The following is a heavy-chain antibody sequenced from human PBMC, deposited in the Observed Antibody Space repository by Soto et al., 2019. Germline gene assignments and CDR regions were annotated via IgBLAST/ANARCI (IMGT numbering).Heavy chain of an antibody. Sequence: QVQLQESGPGLVKPSETLSLTCTVSGDSISSFYWSWVRQPPGKGLEWIGYIYYSGSTSYNPSLESAVTISVDTSENQFSLKLSSVTASDTAVYYCARLRRMTAITVSYYFDYWGQGTLVTVSS. CDR1: GDSISSFY. V-gene: IGHV4-59*01. CDR2: IYYSGST. CDR3: ARLRRMTAITVSYYFDY. J-gene: IGHJ4*02. D-gene: IGHD4-4*01.